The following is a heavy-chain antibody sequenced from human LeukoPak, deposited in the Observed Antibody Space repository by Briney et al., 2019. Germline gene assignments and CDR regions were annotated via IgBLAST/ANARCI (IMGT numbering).Heavy chain of an antibody. Sequence: GASVKVSCKASGYTFTSYGISWVRQAPGQGLEWMGWISAYNGNTNYAQKLQGRVTMTTDTSTSTAYMELRSLRSDDTAVYYCARGRGSSGRHRNQKHNWFDPWGQGTLVTVSS. D-gene: IGHD3-22*01. CDR1: GYTFTSYG. CDR2: ISAYNGNT. V-gene: IGHV1-18*01. CDR3: ARGRGSSGRHRNQKHNWFDP. J-gene: IGHJ5*02.